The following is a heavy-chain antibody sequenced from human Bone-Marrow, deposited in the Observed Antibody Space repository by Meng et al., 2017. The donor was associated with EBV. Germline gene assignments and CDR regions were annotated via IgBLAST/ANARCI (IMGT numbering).Heavy chain of an antibody. D-gene: IGHD6-6*01. CDR1: GASVSCGTFH. CDR3: AKSSSSTPGVVDS. V-gene: IGHV4-61*01. Sequence: QVQLQESGPGLVKPSETLSLTCTVSGASVSCGTFHWSWIRQPPGKELEWIGYIYDGGTTIYNPSLKSRVTIFLDTSRNQFSLGLRSVTTADTAVYYCAKSSSSTPGVVDSWGQGTLVTVSS. CDR2: IYDGGTT. J-gene: IGHJ4*02.